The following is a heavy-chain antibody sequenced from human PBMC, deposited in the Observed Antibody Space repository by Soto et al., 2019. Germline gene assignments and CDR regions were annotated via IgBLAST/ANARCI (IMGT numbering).Heavy chain of an antibody. CDR2: INHSGST. CDR3: ARERTVLLWFGESSWFDP. V-gene: IGHV4-34*01. J-gene: IGHJ5*02. Sequence: QVQLQQWGAGLLKPSETLSLTCAVYGGSFSGYYWSWIRQPPGKGLEWIGEINHSGSTNYNPSLKSRVTISVDTSKNQFSLKLSSVTAAATAVYYCARERTVLLWFGESSWFDPWGQGTLVTVSS. D-gene: IGHD3-10*01. CDR1: GGSFSGYY.